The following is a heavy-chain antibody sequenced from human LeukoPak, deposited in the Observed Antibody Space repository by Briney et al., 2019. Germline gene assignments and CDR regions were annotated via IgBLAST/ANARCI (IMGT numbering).Heavy chain of an antibody. CDR3: ARDHGSNYYYDSSGYWAY. J-gene: IGHJ4*02. Sequence: SETLSLTCSVSGYSISSSYYWGWIRQPPGKGLEWIGSIYYSGSTYYNPSLKSRVTISVDTSKNQFSLKLSSVTAADTAVYYCARDHGSNYYYDSSGYWAYWGQGTLVTVSS. V-gene: IGHV4-38-2*02. CDR1: GYSISSSYY. CDR2: IYYSGST. D-gene: IGHD3-22*01.